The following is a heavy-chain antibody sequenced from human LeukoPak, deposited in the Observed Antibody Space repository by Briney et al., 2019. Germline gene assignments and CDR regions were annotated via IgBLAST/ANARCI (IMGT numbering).Heavy chain of an antibody. J-gene: IGHJ4*02. CDR1: GGSISSPNW. Sequence: SETLSLTCAVSGGSISSPNWWSWVRQPPGKGLEWIGEIYHSGSTHYNPSLKSRVTISLDKSKNQFSLKLNSVTAADTAVYYCATYYDSSGYRFDYWGQGTLVTVSS. D-gene: IGHD3-22*01. CDR2: IYHSGST. V-gene: IGHV4-4*02. CDR3: ATYYDSSGYRFDY.